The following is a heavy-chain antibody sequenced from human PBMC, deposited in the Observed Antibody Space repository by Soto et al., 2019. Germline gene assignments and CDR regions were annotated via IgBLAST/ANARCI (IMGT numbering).Heavy chain of an antibody. CDR2: IGSDGRRA. Sequence: QVQLVESGGGVVHPGGSLRLSCAASGFTFVRHGMQWVRQAPGKGLEWVAVIGSDGRRASYADSVKGRFTISRDNGKNTRYLQMNSLRAEETAAYYCAMNDDYGDNGLDYWGQGTLVTVSS. CDR3: AMNDDYGDNGLDY. D-gene: IGHD4-17*01. V-gene: IGHV3-33*01. CDR1: GFTFVRHG. J-gene: IGHJ4*02.